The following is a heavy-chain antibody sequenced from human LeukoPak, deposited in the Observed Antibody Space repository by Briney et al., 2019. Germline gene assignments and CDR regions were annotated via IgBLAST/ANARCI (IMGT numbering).Heavy chain of an antibody. CDR2: VYTSGST. J-gene: IGHJ4*02. CDR3: ARGLSGSDLGY. Sequence: SQTLSLTCTVSGFSISSCNNYWSCIRQPAGKGLEWIGRVYTSGSTNYNPSLKSGVTITIDTYKNKFSLKLSSVIAADTAVYYCARGLSGSDLGYWGQGTLVTVSS. D-gene: IGHD1-26*01. CDR1: GFSISSCNNY. V-gene: IGHV4-61*02.